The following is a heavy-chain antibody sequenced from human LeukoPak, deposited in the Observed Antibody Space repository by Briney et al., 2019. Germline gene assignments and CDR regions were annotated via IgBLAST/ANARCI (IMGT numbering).Heavy chain of an antibody. CDR3: ARGSSGSYPFDY. J-gene: IGHJ4*02. D-gene: IGHD1-26*01. Sequence: GGSLRLSCAASGFTFSSYGMNWVRQAPGKGLEWVSYISSSGSTIYYADSVKGRFTISRDNAKNSLYLQMNSLRAEDTAVYYCARGSSGSYPFDYWGQGTLVTVSS. V-gene: IGHV3-48*03. CDR2: ISSSGSTI. CDR1: GFTFSSYG.